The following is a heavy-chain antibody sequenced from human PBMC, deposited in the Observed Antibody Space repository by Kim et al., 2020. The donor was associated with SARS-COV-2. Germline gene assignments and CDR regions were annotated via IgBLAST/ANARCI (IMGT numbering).Heavy chain of an antibody. Sequence: SQTLSLSCVISGDSVSTNSAAWNWIRQSPSRGLEWLGRTSYKSKWYNEYALSVKSRITINPDTSKNQFSLHLNSVTPEDTAVYYCARGRNGAADYWGQGTLVTVSS. D-gene: IGHD2-8*01. CDR1: GDSVSTNSAA. V-gene: IGHV6-1*01. J-gene: IGHJ4*02. CDR3: ARGRNGAADY. CDR2: TSYKSKWYN.